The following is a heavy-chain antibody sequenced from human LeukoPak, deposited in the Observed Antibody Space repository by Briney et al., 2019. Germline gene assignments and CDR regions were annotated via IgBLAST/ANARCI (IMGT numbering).Heavy chain of an antibody. D-gene: IGHD5-18*01. CDR3: ARAVSGYIYGYGY. Sequence: PGGSLRLSCVASGFTFSSYNINWVRQAPGKGLEWVSYISSSSSTIHYADSVKGRFTISRDNAKNSLYLQMNSLRDEDTAVYYRARAVSGYIYGYGYWGQGTLVTVSS. CDR1: GFTFSSYN. CDR2: ISSSSSTI. J-gene: IGHJ4*02. V-gene: IGHV3-48*02.